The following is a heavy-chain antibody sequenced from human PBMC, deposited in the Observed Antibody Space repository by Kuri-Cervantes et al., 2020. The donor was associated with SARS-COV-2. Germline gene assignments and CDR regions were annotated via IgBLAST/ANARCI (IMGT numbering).Heavy chain of an antibody. Sequence: GGSLRLSCAASGFTFSSYAMSWVRQAPGKGLEWVSAISGSGGSTYYADSVKGRFTISRDNSKNTLYLQMNSLRAEDTAVYYCARVTVTTIVGGYWFDLWGQGTLVTVSS. CDR1: GFTFSSYA. V-gene: IGHV3-23*01. J-gene: IGHJ5*02. D-gene: IGHD3-22*01. CDR2: ISGSGGST. CDR3: ARVTVTTIVGGYWFDL.